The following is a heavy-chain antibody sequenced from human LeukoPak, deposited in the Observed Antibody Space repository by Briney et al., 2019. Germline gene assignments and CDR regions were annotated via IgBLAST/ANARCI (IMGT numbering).Heavy chain of an antibody. Sequence: GGSLRLSCAASGFTFSRYLMHWVRQLPGKGLVWVSRINSDGSTTSYADSVKGRFTVSRDNAKNTLYLQMNSLRGEDTAVYYCAAWDLYFYGMDVWGQGTTVTVSS. J-gene: IGHJ6*02. CDR1: GFTFSRYL. V-gene: IGHV3-74*01. CDR2: INSDGSTT. D-gene: IGHD1-26*01. CDR3: AAWDLYFYGMDV.